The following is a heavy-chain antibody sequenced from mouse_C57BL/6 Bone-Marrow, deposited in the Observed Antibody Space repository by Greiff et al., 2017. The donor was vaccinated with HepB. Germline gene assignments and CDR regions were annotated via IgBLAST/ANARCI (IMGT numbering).Heavy chain of an antibody. J-gene: IGHJ2*01. CDR1: GFNIKDDY. CDR3: TTHYYGSSKDFDY. V-gene: IGHV14-4*01. D-gene: IGHD1-1*01. Sequence: EVQLQQSGAELVRPGASVKLSCTASGFNIKDDYMHWVKQRPEQGLEWIGWIDPENGDTEYASKFQGKATITADPSSNTAYLQLSSLTSEDTAVYYCTTHYYGSSKDFDYWGQGTTLTVSS. CDR2: IDPENGDT.